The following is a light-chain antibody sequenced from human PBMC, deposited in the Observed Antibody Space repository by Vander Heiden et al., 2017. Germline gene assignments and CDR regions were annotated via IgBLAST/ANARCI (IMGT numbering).Light chain of an antibody. J-gene: IGLJ3*02. V-gene: IGLV3-21*03. CDR3: QGWDRSSDLWV. Sequence: YELPQPPSVSFAAGKPARITGGGNNVGSKNVDWYQQKPGEAAVLVVYDDSGRRSGSPEGFSGSNTANTATLTISRVEAGDEAAYYCQGWDRSSDLWVFGGGTKLTVL. CDR2: DDS. CDR1: NVGSKN.